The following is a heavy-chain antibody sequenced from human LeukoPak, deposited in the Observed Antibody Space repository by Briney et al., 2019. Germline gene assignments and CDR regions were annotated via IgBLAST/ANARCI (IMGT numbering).Heavy chain of an antibody. Sequence: ASVKVSCKASGYTFTNYYMHWVRQAPGQGLEWMGLINPTGGSTGYAQKFQGRVTMTRDTSTSTVYMELSSLRSEDTAVYYCAREVPPYEDWGQGTLVTVSS. CDR1: GYTFTNYY. D-gene: IGHD2-8*01. CDR2: INPTGGST. V-gene: IGHV1-46*01. CDR3: AREVPPYED. J-gene: IGHJ4*02.